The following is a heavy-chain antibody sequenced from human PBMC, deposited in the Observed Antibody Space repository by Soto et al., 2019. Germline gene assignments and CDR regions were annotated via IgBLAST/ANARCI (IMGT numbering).Heavy chain of an antibody. CDR2: IYYSGST. CDR3: ASLRLGELSLSYYFDY. D-gene: IGHD3-16*02. J-gene: IGHJ4*02. Sequence: SETLSLTCTVSGGSISSYYWSWIRQPPGKGLEWIGYIYYSGSTNYNPSLKSRVTISVDTSKNQFSLKLISVTAADTAVYYCASLRLGELSLSYYFDYWGQGTLVTVSS. V-gene: IGHV4-59*08. CDR1: GGSISSYY.